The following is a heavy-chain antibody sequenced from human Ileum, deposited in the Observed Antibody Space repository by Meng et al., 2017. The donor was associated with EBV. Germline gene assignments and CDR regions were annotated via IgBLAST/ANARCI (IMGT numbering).Heavy chain of an antibody. CDR3: ARNSESRSDIDY. CDR2: IYYSGTT. V-gene: IGHV4-28*01. CDR1: GYSISTSNW. D-gene: IGHD1-26*01. Sequence: VHLTASGPDLVKPPDPLSLTCAVSGYSISTSNWWGWIRPPPGKGLEWIVHIYYSGTTYNTPSLKSPVTMSIDPSKNQFSLKLSSVTAVNTAVYYCARNSESRSDIDYWGLGTLVTVSS. J-gene: IGHJ4*02.